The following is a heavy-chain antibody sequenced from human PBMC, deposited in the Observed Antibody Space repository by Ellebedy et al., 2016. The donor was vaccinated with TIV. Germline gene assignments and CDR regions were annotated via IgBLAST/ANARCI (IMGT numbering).Heavy chain of an antibody. Sequence: ASVKVSCKASGGTFSSYAISWVRQAPGQGLEWMGGIIPIFGTANYAQKFQGRVTITADESTSTAYMELSSLRSEDTAVYYCASPRKVVTARYYYYGMDVWGQGTTVTVSS. CDR2: IIPIFGTA. CDR1: GGTFSSYA. CDR3: ASPRKVVTARYYYYGMDV. D-gene: IGHD4-23*01. V-gene: IGHV1-69*13. J-gene: IGHJ6*02.